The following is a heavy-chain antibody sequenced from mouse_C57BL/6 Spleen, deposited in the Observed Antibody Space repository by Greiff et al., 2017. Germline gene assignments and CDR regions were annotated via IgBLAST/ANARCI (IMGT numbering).Heavy chain of an antibody. CDR3: ARGGVTTVVAYY. CDR2: IDPSDSYT. D-gene: IGHD1-1*01. J-gene: IGHJ4*01. CDR1: GYTFTSYW. V-gene: IGHV1-50*01. Sequence: QVQLKQPGAELVKPGASVKLSCKASGYTFTSYWMQWVKQRPGQGLEWIGEIDPSDSYTNYNQKFKGKATLTVDTSSSTAYMPLSSLTSEDSAVYYCARGGVTTVVAYYWGQGTSVTVSS.